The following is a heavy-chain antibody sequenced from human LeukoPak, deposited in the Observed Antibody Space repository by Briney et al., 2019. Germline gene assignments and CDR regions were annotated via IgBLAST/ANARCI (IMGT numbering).Heavy chain of an antibody. CDR1: GGSISSGGHS. Sequence: SETLSLTCTVSGGSISSGGHSWSWIRQPPGKGLEWIGYIYHSGSGSTYYNPSLKSRVTISVDTSKNQFSLKLSSVTAADTAVYYCARGTDNYDFWSGYPPNWFDPWGQGTLVTVSS. CDR2: IYHSGSGST. CDR3: ARGTDNYDFWSGYPPNWFDP. J-gene: IGHJ5*02. V-gene: IGHV4-30-2*01. D-gene: IGHD3-3*01.